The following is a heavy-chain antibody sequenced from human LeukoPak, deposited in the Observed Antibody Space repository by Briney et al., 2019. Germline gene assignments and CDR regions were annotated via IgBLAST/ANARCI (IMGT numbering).Heavy chain of an antibody. D-gene: IGHD3-3*01. CDR1: GYTFTGYY. CDR2: INPNSGGT. V-gene: IGHV1-2*02. CDR3: ARTLTIFGVVTDFDY. Sequence: ASVKVSCKASGYTFTGYYMHWVRQAPGQGREWMGWINPNSGGTNYAQKFQGRVTMTRDTSISTAYMELSRLRSDDTAVYYCARTLTIFGVVTDFDYWGQGTLVTVSS. J-gene: IGHJ4*02.